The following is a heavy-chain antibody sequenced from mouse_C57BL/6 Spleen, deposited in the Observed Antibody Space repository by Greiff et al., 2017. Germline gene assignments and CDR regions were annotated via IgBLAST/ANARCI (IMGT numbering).Heavy chain of an antibody. Sequence: EVQLQESGPGLVKPSQSLSLTCSVTGYSITSGYYWNWIRQFPGNKLEWMGYISYDGSNNYNPSLKNRISITRDTSKNQFFLKLNSVTTEDTATYYCARAGYDYFDYWGQGTTLTVSS. CDR2: ISYDGSN. D-gene: IGHD2-3*01. CDR3: ARAGYDYFDY. CDR1: GYSITSGYY. J-gene: IGHJ2*01. V-gene: IGHV3-6*01.